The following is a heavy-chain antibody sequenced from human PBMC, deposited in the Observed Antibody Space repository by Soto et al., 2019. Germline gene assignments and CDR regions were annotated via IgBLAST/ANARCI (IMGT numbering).Heavy chain of an antibody. J-gene: IGHJ6*02. D-gene: IGHD2-2*01. V-gene: IGHV1-18*01. CDR2: ISAYNGNT. CDR3: ASGYCSSTSCYRPFYGMDV. CDR1: GYTFTSYG. Sequence: GASVKVSCKASGYTFTSYGISWVRQAPGQGLEWMGWISAYNGNTNYAQKLQGRVTMTTDTSTSTAYMELRSLRSDDTAVYYCASGYCSSTSCYRPFYGMDVWGQGTTVTVSS.